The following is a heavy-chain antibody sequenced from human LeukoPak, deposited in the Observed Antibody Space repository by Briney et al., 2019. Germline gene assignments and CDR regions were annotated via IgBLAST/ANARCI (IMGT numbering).Heavy chain of an antibody. V-gene: IGHV4-59*01. D-gene: IGHD2-8*01. CDR2: IYYSGST. CDR1: GGSISSYY. J-gene: IGHJ4*02. CDR3: AGSLGYCTSNVCYLKY. Sequence: PETLSLTCTVSGGSISSYYWSWIRQPPGKGLEWIGYIYYSGSTNYNPSLKSRVTISVDTSKNQFSLKLTSVTAADTAVYYCAGSLGYCTSNVCYLKYWGQGTLVTVSS.